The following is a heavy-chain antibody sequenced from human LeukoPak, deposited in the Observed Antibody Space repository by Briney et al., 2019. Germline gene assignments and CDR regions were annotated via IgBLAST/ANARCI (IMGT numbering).Heavy chain of an antibody. CDR3: AKVLLGSSWYLLFDY. CDR2: ISGSGGST. Sequence: GGSLRLSCAASGFTFSSYAMSWVRQAPGKRLERVSAISGSGGSTYYADSVKGRFTISRDNSKNTLYLQMNSLRAEDTAVYYCAKVLLGSSWYLLFDYWGQGTLVTVSS. V-gene: IGHV3-23*01. D-gene: IGHD6-13*01. J-gene: IGHJ4*02. CDR1: GFTFSSYA.